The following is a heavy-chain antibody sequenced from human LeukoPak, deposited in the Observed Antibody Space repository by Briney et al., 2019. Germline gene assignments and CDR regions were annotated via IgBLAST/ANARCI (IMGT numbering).Heavy chain of an antibody. D-gene: IGHD1-1*01. Sequence: GASVKVSCKASGYTFTDYYIHWVRQAPGQGLEWMGVINPSGGSTSYAQKFQGRVTMTRDMSTSTVYMELSSLRSEDTAVYYCARDTTSTSHNFDYWGQGTLVTVSS. J-gene: IGHJ4*02. CDR2: INPSGGST. CDR3: ARDTTSTSHNFDY. CDR1: GYTFTDYY. V-gene: IGHV1-46*01.